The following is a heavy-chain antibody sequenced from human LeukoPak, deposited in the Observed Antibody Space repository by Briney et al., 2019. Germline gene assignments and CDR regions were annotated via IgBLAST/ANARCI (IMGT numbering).Heavy chain of an antibody. CDR1: GFIFSHYD. CDR3: AKIVRRAFDV. J-gene: IGHJ3*01. CDR2: IITSGAIT. V-gene: IGHV3-23*01. Sequence: GGSLRLSCAASGFIFSHYDMSWVRQAPGKGLEWVSGIITSGAITYYADSVKGRFTISRDNSKNTLYLQMSSLRAEDTALYYCAKIVRRAFDVWGQGTMVTVSS. D-gene: IGHD6-6*01.